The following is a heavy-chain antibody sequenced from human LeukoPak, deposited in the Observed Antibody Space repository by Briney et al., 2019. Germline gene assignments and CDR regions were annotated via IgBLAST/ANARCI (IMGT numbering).Heavy chain of an antibody. Sequence: GGSLRLSCAASGFTFSNYSMNWVRQAPGKGLEWVSSITSSGSYIYYADSVKGRFTISRDNARNSLYLQMNSLRAEDTAIYYCARSEHSSSSFDYWGQGTLVTVSS. V-gene: IGHV3-21*01. J-gene: IGHJ4*02. D-gene: IGHD6-6*01. CDR1: GFTFSNYS. CDR2: ITSSGSYI. CDR3: ARSEHSSSSFDY.